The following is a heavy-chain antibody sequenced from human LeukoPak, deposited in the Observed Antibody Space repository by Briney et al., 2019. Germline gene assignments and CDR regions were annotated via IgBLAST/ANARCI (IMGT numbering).Heavy chain of an antibody. V-gene: IGHV1-2*04. CDR3: ARDLEGYSSSLDY. Sequence: ASVKVSCKASGYTFTGYYMHWVRQAPGQGLEWMGWINPNSGGTNYAQEFQGWVTMTRDTSISTAYMELSRLRSDDTAVYYCARDLEGYSSSLDYWGQGTLVTVSS. D-gene: IGHD6-13*01. J-gene: IGHJ4*02. CDR2: INPNSGGT. CDR1: GYTFTGYY.